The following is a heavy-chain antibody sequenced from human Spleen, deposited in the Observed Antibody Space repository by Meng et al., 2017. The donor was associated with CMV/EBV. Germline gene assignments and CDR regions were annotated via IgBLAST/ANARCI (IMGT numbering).Heavy chain of an antibody. J-gene: IGHJ4*02. CDR2: IYSGGST. V-gene: IGHV3-66*01. D-gene: IGHD2-21*02. Sequence: GESLKISCAASGFTVSSNYMSWVRQAPGKGLEWVSVIYSGGSTYYADSVEGRFTISRDNAKNSLHLQVNSRRVEDTAVYYCARICVTGGACYHLDYWGQGTLVTVSS. CDR3: ARICVTGGACYHLDY. CDR1: GFTVSSNY.